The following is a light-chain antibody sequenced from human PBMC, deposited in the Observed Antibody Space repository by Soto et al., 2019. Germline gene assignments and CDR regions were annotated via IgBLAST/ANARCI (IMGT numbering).Light chain of an antibody. CDR3: SSYTSSRTGV. Sequence: QSALTQPASVSGSPGQSITISCTGTSSDVGGYNYVSWYQQHPGKAPKLMIYEVSNRPSGVSNRFSGSKSGNTASLTISGLQAEYEADYYCSSYTSSRTGVFGTGTKLTVL. CDR2: EVS. CDR1: SSDVGGYNY. J-gene: IGLJ1*01. V-gene: IGLV2-14*01.